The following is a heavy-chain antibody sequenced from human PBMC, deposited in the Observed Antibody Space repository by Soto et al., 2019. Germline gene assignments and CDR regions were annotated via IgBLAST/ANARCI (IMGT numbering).Heavy chain of an antibody. CDR3: ARESSYYDFWSGPPYGMDV. V-gene: IGHV3-48*03. CDR2: ISSSGSTI. Sequence: GGSLRLSCAASGFTCSSYEMNWVRQSPGKGLEWVSYISSSGSTIYYADSVKGRFTISRDNAKNSLYLQMNSLRAEDTAVYYCARESSYYDFWSGPPYGMDVWGQGTTVTVSS. CDR1: GFTCSSYE. D-gene: IGHD3-3*01. J-gene: IGHJ6*02.